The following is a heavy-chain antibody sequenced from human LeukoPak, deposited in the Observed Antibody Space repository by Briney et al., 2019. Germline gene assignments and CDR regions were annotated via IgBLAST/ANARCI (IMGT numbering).Heavy chain of an antibody. CDR1: GFTFSSYG. V-gene: IGHV3-33*01. J-gene: IGHJ3*02. CDR3: ARDYGSGWSQDAFDI. Sequence: GALRLSCATVGFTFSSYGMHWVRQAPGQGVEGVAGIWYDGSNKYYADSVKGRFTISRDNSKNTLYLQMNSLRAEDTAVYYCARDYGSGWSQDAFDIWGQGTMVTVSS. D-gene: IGHD6-19*01. CDR2: IWYDGSNK.